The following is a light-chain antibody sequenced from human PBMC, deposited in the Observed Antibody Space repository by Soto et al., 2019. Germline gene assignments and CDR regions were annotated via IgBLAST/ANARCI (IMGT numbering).Light chain of an antibody. Sequence: ERVLTQSPATLSVSPGETATLSCRASQSVRGDLAWYRQRPGQAPRLLIYGASTRATGIPARFSGSGSGTEFILTISRLQSDDFATYYCQQYNSWPYTFGQGTKVDIK. CDR2: GAS. J-gene: IGKJ2*01. CDR3: QQYNSWPYT. V-gene: IGKV3-15*01. CDR1: QSVRGD.